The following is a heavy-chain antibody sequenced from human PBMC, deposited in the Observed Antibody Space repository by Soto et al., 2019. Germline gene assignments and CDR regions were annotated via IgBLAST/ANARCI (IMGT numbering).Heavy chain of an antibody. J-gene: IGHJ5*02. Sequence: QVQLVQSGAEVKTPGSSVKVSCKASGGTFNSYSIDWVRQAPGQGFEWMGGIIPMSGRPNYGQRFQGRVTCSADKSTNTVYMEVNRRTHEDTVVYYCTRRGRQSANWFDPWGHGSLVIVYS. CDR1: GGTFNSYS. CDR2: IIPMSGRP. V-gene: IGHV1-69*06. CDR3: TRRGRQSANWFDP.